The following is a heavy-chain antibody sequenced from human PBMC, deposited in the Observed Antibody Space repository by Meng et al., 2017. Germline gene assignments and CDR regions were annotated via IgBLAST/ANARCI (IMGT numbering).Heavy chain of an antibody. CDR2: IYPGDSDT. V-gene: IGHV5-51*01. Sequence: KVSCKGSGYSFTSYWIGWVRQMPGKGLEWMGIIYPGDSDTRYSPSFQGQVTISADKSISTAYLQWSSLKASDTATYYCARHGRIVGATFYYGMDVWGQGTTVTVSS. J-gene: IGHJ6*02. D-gene: IGHD1-26*01. CDR3: ARHGRIVGATFYYGMDV. CDR1: GYSFTSYW.